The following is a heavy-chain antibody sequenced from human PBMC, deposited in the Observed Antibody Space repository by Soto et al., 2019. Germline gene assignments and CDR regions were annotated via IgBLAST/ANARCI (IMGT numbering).Heavy chain of an antibody. CDR1: GFSFSNCW. V-gene: IGHV3-74*01. J-gene: IGHJ6*02. Sequence: LRLSCAASGFSFSNCWMHWVRQAPGMGLVWVSHINSDGSSTTCADSVKGRFTISRDNAKNTLYLQMNSLRAEDTAVYYCARAIGYYGIDVWGQGTTVTVSS. CDR2: INSDGSST. D-gene: IGHD3-22*01. CDR3: ARAIGYYGIDV.